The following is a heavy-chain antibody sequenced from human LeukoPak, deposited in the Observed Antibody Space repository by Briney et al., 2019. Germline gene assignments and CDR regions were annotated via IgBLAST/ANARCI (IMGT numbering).Heavy chain of an antibody. V-gene: IGHV4-31*03. D-gene: IGHD6-19*01. CDR3: ARGVVAGPSYYFDY. CDR1: GGSISSGGYY. CDR2: IYYSGST. J-gene: IGHJ4*02. Sequence: SETLSLTCTVSGGSISSGGYYWSWIRQHPGKGLEWIGYIYYSGSTYYNPSLKSRVTISVDTSKNQFSLKLSSVTAADTAVYYCARGVVAGPSYYFDYWGQGTLVTVSS.